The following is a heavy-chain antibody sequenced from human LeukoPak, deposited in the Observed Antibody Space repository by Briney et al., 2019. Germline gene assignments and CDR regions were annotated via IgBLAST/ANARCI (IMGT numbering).Heavy chain of an antibody. J-gene: IGHJ4*02. CDR2: FNSDTGNT. CDR3: VRGGPNKSGWTLDY. Sequence: ASMKVSCKASGYTLTNYAIHWVRQAPGQRLEWMGWFNSDTGNTDYSQKFQGRVTISRDTSANTAYMELNRLRLEDTAVFYCVRGGPNKSGWTLDYWGQGTLVSVSS. CDR1: GYTLTNYA. V-gene: IGHV1-3*01. D-gene: IGHD6-19*01.